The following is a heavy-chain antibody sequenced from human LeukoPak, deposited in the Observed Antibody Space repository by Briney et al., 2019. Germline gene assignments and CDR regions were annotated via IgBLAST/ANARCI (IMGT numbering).Heavy chain of an antibody. CDR3: ARDLSGFGEFDY. Sequence: GGSLGLSCAASGFIFSSYIMNWVRQAPGQGLEWVSYVSSSSTIYYGDSVKGRFTISRDNAKNSLYLQMNSLRAEDTAVYYCARDLSGFGEFDYWGQGTLVTVSS. J-gene: IGHJ4*02. CDR2: VSSSSTI. D-gene: IGHD3-10*01. V-gene: IGHV3-48*04. CDR1: GFIFSSYI.